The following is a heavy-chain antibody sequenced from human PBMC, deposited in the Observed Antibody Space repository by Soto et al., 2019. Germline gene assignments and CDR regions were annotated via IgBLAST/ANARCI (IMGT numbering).Heavy chain of an antibody. V-gene: IGHV4-34*01. D-gene: IGHD3-10*01. Sequence: SETLSLTCAVYGGSFSGYYWSWIRQPPGKGLEWIGEINHSGSTNYNPSLKSRVTISVDTSKNQFSLKLSSVTAADTAVYYCARGRITMVRLRATPHFDYWGQGTLVTVSS. CDR1: GGSFSGYY. CDR3: ARGRITMVRLRATPHFDY. J-gene: IGHJ4*02. CDR2: INHSGST.